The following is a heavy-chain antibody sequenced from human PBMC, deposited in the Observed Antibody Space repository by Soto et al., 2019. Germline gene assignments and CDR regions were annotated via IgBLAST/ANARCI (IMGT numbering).Heavy chain of an antibody. Sequence: GGSLRLSCAASGFTFSSYAMSWVRQAPGKGLEWVSAISGSGGSTYYADSVKGRFTISRDNSKNTLYLQMNSLRAEDTAVYYCAKDREEVTEVYYYYYYMDVWGKGTTVTVSS. D-gene: IGHD2-21*02. J-gene: IGHJ6*03. V-gene: IGHV3-23*01. CDR3: AKDREEVTEVYYYYYYMDV. CDR1: GFTFSSYA. CDR2: ISGSGGST.